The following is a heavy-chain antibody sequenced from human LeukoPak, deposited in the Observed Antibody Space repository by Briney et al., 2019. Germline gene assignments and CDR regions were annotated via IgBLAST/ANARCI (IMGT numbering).Heavy chain of an antibody. CDR1: GYSISSGYY. CDR2: IYHSGST. J-gene: IGHJ4*02. V-gene: IGHV4-38-2*02. CDR3: ARHMGRIAVADNFDY. D-gene: IGHD6-19*01. Sequence: SETLSLTCTVSGYSISSGYYWGWIRQPPGKGLEWIGSIYHSGSTYYNPSLKSRVTISADTSKNQFSLRLSSVTAADTAVYYCARHMGRIAVADNFDYWGQGTLVTVSS.